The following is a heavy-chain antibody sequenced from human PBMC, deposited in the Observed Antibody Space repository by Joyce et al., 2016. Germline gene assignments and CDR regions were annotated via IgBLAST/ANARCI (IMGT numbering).Heavy chain of an antibody. CDR3: GRGSGWLVDS. Sequence: EVQLVESGGGLVQRGGSLRLSCTASGSAFRTYWMTWIRQAPGKGLEWVANRKQDGTDIHYVDSVEGRFIISRDNAKSSLYLQMNSLRDEDTAVYYCGRGSGWLVDSWGRGTLVIVSP. V-gene: IGHV3-7*03. CDR2: RKQDGTDI. CDR1: GSAFRTYW. J-gene: IGHJ4*02. D-gene: IGHD6-19*01.